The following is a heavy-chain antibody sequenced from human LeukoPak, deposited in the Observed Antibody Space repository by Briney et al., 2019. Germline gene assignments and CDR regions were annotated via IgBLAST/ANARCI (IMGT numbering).Heavy chain of an antibody. V-gene: IGHV3-30*03. Sequence: GRSLRLSCAASGFTFSSYGMHWVRQAPGKGLEWVAVISYDGSNKYYADSVKGRFTISRDNSKNTLYLQMNSLRAEDTAVYYCAREYYYDSSGQGSAEYFQHWGQGTLVTVSS. CDR2: ISYDGSNK. CDR1: GFTFSSYG. D-gene: IGHD3-22*01. CDR3: AREYYYDSSGQGSAEYFQH. J-gene: IGHJ1*01.